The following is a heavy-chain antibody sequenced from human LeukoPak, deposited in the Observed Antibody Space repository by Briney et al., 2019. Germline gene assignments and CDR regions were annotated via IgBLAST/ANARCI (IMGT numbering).Heavy chain of an antibody. CDR2: IGTAGDT. D-gene: IGHD3-10*01. J-gene: IGHJ5*02. CDR1: GFTFSSYD. Sequence: AGGSLRLSCAASGFTFSSYDMHWVRHATGKGLEWVSAIGTAGDTYYPGSVKGRFTISRENAKNSLYLQMNSLRAGDTAVYYCARGSVGYYGSGSNWFDPWGQGTLVTVSS. V-gene: IGHV3-13*01. CDR3: ARGSVGYYGSGSNWFDP.